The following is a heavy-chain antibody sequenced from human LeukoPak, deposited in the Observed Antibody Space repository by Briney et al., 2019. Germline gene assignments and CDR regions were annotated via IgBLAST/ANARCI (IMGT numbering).Heavy chain of an antibody. CDR1: GYTFTTHD. J-gene: IGHJ4*02. D-gene: IGHD7-27*01. CDR3: VRTPPNWGFDY. V-gene: IGHV1-8*01. CDR2: MSPNSGDT. Sequence: ASVKVPCKASGYTFTTHDINWVRQATGQGLEWLGWMSPNSGDTGYAQKFQGRVTMTSDSSISTAYMELSSLRSEDTAIYYCVRTPPNWGFDYWGQGTLVTVSS.